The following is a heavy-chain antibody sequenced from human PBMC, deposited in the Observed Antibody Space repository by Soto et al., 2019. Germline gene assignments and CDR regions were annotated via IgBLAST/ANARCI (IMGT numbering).Heavy chain of an antibody. CDR3: ARDGEWFGGDV. V-gene: IGHV4-31*03. J-gene: IGHJ6*02. Sequence: TSETLSLTCTVSGGSISSGGYYWSWIRQHPGKGLEWIGYIYYSGSTYYNPSLKSRVTISVDTSKNQFSLKLSSVTAADTAVYYCARDGEWFGGDVWGQGTTVTVSS. D-gene: IGHD3-10*01. CDR1: GGSISSGGYY. CDR2: IYYSGST.